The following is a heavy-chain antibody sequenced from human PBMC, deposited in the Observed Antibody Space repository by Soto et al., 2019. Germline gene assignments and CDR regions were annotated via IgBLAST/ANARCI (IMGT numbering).Heavy chain of an antibody. Sequence: QVLLQASGPGLLKPSETLALSCTVSGDSLGSHYWSWIRQTPGKGLEWIGYITKSGSTNSNPSLKSRVTRSVDPSKNQISLRLTSVSAADTAFYYCARHLFYNMCPDVWGEGTTVTVSS. D-gene: IGHD2-21*01. J-gene: IGHJ6*04. CDR3: ARHLFYNMCPDV. CDR2: ITKSGST. CDR1: GDSLGSHY. V-gene: IGHV4-59*08.